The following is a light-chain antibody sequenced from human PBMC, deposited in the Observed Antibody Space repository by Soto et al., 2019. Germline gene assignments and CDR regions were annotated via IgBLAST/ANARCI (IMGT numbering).Light chain of an antibody. J-gene: IGLJ1*01. CDR1: SSNSGSTYD. CDR2: GNT. V-gene: IGLV1-40*01. CDR3: QSYDDSLSVHYV. Sequence: QSVLTQLPSVSGAPGQRVTISCTGSSSNSGSTYDVQWYQQLPGTAPKLLIHGNTNRPSGVPDRFSGSKSGTSASLAITGLQADDEADYYCQSYDDSLSVHYVFGTGTKLTVL.